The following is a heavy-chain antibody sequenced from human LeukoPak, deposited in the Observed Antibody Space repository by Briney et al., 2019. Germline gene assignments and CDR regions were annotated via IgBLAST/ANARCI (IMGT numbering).Heavy chain of an antibody. V-gene: IGHV4-34*01. J-gene: IGHJ4*02. CDR2: INHSGST. CDR3: ARASPENDFFDY. Sequence: SETLSLTCAVYGGSFSGYYWSWIRQPPGKGLEWIGEINHSGSTNYNPSLKSRGTISVDTSKNQFSLKLSSVTAADTAVYYCARASPENDFFDYWGQGTLVTVSS. CDR1: GGSFSGYY. D-gene: IGHD3-3*01.